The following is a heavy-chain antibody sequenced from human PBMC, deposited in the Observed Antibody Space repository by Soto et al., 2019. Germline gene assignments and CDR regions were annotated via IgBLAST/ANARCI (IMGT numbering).Heavy chain of an antibody. CDR1: TFSSYS. Sequence: TFSSYSMNWVRPAPGKGLEWVSSISSSSSYIYYADSVKGRFTISRDNAKNSLYLQMNSLRAEDTAVYYCARAELLWFGDEGYYFDYWGQGTLVTVSS. CDR3: ARAELLWFGDEGYYFDY. V-gene: IGHV3-21*01. J-gene: IGHJ4*02. CDR2: ISSSSSYI. D-gene: IGHD3-10*01.